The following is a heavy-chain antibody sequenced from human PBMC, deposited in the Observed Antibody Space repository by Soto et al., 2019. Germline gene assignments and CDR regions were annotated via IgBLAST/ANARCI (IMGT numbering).Heavy chain of an antibody. D-gene: IGHD4-17*01. CDR2: INQDGTK. V-gene: IGHV3-23*01. Sequence: EVKLLESGGGLVQPGGSLRLSCAASGLTFSSNTRTWVRQAQGKGPEWVSGINQDGTKHYADSVKGRFTISRDNSRSTVYLQMISLRAEDTAVYYCAKDLRPDGVWDFDYWGQGTLVTVSS. CDR1: GLTFSSNT. CDR3: AKDLRPDGVWDFDY. J-gene: IGHJ4*02.